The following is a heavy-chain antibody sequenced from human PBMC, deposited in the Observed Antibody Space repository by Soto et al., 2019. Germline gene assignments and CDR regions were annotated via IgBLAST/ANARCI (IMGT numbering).Heavy chain of an antibody. CDR1: GYTFTSYG. D-gene: IGHD4-17*01. CDR2: ISAYNGNT. V-gene: IGHV1-18*01. Sequence: QVQLVQSGAEVKKPGASMKVSCKASGYTFTSYGISWVRQAPGQGLEWMGWISAYNGNTNYAQKLQGRVTMTTDTSTSTAYMELRSLRSDDTAVYYCARDVYGDYVRGNNWFDPWGQGTLVTVSS. J-gene: IGHJ5*02. CDR3: ARDVYGDYVRGNNWFDP.